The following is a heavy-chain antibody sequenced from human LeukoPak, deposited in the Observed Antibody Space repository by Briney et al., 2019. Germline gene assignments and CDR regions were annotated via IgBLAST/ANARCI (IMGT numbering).Heavy chain of an antibody. CDR3: ASLNWAARDYYYYMDV. CDR1: GFTFSSYS. CDR2: ISSSSSYI. J-gene: IGHJ6*03. Sequence: GGSLRLSCAASGFTFSSYSMNWVRQAPGKGLEWVSSISSSSSYIYYADSVKGRFTISRDNAKNSLYLQMNSLRAEDTAVYYCASLNWAARDYYYYMDVWGKGTTVTVSS. D-gene: IGHD7-27*01. V-gene: IGHV3-21*01.